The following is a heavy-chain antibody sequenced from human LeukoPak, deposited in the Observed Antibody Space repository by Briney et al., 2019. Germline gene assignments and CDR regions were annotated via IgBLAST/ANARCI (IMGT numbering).Heavy chain of an antibody. CDR1: GLTGSSNN. D-gene: IGHD3/OR15-3a*01. Sequence: GGSLRLSCAASGLTGSSNNMIWVRQAPGKGLEWVSVIYRGGSTYYADSVKGRFTISRDSTKNTLDLLVNSLRAEDTAVYYCAAKGPIVWTSYWGHGNPFTVSS. V-gene: IGHV3-53*01. J-gene: IGHJ4*03. CDR3: AAKGPIVWTSY. CDR2: IYRGGST.